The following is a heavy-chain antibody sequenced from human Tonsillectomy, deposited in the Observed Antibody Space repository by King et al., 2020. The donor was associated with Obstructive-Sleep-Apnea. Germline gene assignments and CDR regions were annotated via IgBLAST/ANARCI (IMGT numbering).Heavy chain of an antibody. CDR2: LSGSGATT. CDR1: GFTFSSYG. J-gene: IGHJ4*02. CDR3: AKDRTLCGSGSHSYFDY. D-gene: IGHD3-10*01. V-gene: IGHV3-23*04. Sequence: VQLVESGGGLVQPEASLRLSCAASGFTFSSYGMTWVRQAPGKGQEWVSALSGSGATTYYADSVKGRFTLTRDNSKNTLYLQMNSLRAEDTAVYYCAKDRTLCGSGSHSYFDYWGQGILVTVSS.